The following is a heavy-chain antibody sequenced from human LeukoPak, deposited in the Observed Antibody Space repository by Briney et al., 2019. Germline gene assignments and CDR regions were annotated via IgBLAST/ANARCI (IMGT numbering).Heavy chain of an antibody. D-gene: IGHD3-10*01. J-gene: IGHJ4*02. Sequence: GGSLRLSCAASGFTFSNYAMSWVRQAPGKGLEWVANIKHDGSEKYYVDSVKGRFTISRDNAKNSLYLQMNSLKTEDTAVYYCTTYGSGSSLMRYWGQGTLVSVSS. CDR3: TTYGSGSSLMRY. CDR2: IKHDGSEK. CDR1: GFTFSNYA. V-gene: IGHV3-7*05.